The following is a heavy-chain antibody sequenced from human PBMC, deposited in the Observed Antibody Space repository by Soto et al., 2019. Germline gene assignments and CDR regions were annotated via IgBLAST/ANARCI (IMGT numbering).Heavy chain of an antibody. Sequence: QVQLVQSGAEVKKPGSSVKVSCAASGGSLNNYAVSWVRRTPGQGFEWLGEIIPAFGTPNYAQKFQDRVTITADVLTNTVCRELSSLRSEDTAEYYCAREGLRRGALDYWGQGSLVTVSS. D-gene: IGHD6-6*01. J-gene: IGHJ4*02. V-gene: IGHV1-69*01. CDR2: IIPAFGTP. CDR1: GGSLNNYA. CDR3: AREGLRRGALDY.